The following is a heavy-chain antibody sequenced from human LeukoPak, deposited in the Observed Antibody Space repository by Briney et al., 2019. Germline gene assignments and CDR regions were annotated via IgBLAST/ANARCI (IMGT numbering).Heavy chain of an antibody. V-gene: IGHV1-2*02. CDR3: ARSPGRVDYYGSGSHQNLDY. CDR2: INPNSGGT. CDR1: GYTFTGYY. Sequence: ASVKVSRKASGYTFTGYYMHWVRQAPGQGLEWMGWINPNSGGTNYAQKFQGRVTMTRDTSISTAYTELSRLRSDDTAVYYCARSPGRVDYYGSGSHQNLDYWGQGTLVTVSS. J-gene: IGHJ4*02. D-gene: IGHD3-10*01.